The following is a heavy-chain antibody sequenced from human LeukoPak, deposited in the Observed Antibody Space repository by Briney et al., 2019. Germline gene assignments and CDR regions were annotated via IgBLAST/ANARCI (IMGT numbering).Heavy chain of an antibody. CDR1: GFTFSSYS. D-gene: IGHD6-19*01. CDR3: AKRGSGWYEDYYYYMDV. Sequence: GRSLRLSCIASGFTFSSYSMHWVRQAPGKGLEWVAVIGSDASITYYADSVKGRFTISRDNSKNTLYLQMNSLRAEDTAVYYCAKRGSGWYEDYYYYMDVWGKGTTVTISS. J-gene: IGHJ6*03. V-gene: IGHV3-30*04. CDR2: IGSDASIT.